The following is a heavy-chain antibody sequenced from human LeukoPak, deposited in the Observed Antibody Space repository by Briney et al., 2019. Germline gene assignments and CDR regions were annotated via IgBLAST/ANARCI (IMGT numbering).Heavy chain of an antibody. V-gene: IGHV4-34*01. D-gene: IGHD4-11*01. CDR3: ARTLSNYRGGAVDY. CDR2: INHNGST. J-gene: IGHJ4*02. CDR1: GGSFSGYY. Sequence: SETLSLTCAVYGGSFSGYYWSWIRQPPGKGLEWIGEINHNGSTNYNPSLKSRVTISVDTSKNQFSLKLSSVTAADTAVYYCARTLSNYRGGAVDYWGQGTLVTVSS.